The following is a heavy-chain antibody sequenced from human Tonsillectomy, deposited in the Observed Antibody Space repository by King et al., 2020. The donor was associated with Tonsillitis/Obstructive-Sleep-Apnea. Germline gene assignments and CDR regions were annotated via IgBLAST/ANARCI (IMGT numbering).Heavy chain of an antibody. V-gene: IGHV3-43*01. CDR3: AKEGDYDSSGYYNPSGFDY. D-gene: IGHD3-22*01. CDR2: ISWDGGST. J-gene: IGHJ4*02. CDR1: GFTFDDYT. Sequence: VQLVESGGVVVQPGGSLRLSCAASGFTFDDYTMHWVRQAPGKGLEWVSLISWDGGSTYYADSVKGRFTISRDNSKNSLYLQMNSLRTEDTALYYCAKEGDYDSSGYYNPSGFDYWGQGTLVTVSS.